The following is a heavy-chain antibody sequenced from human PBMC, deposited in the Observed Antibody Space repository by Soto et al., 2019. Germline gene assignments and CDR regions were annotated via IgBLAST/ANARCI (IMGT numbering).Heavy chain of an antibody. CDR2: ISSSSSTI. CDR1: GFTFNTFT. J-gene: IGHJ4*02. D-gene: IGHD3-22*01. V-gene: IGHV3-48*02. CDR3: ARDDSSGYYLEALDY. Sequence: GGSLRLSCAASGFTFNTFTMNWVRQAPGKGLEWVSYISSSSSTIYYAHSVKGRFTISRDNAKNSLYLQMNSLRDEDTAVYYCARDDSSGYYLEALDYWGQGTLVTVSS.